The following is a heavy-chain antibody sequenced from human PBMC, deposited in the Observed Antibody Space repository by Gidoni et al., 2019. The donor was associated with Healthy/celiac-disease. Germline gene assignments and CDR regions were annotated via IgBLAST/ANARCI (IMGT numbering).Heavy chain of an antibody. Sequence: QVQLQESGPGLVKPSETLSLTCPVSGGSISSSYWGWIRQPPGKGLEWIGYIYYSGSTNYNPALKSRVTISVDTSKNQFSLKLSSVTAADTAVYYCARLPITIFGVVLNAFDIWGQGTMVTVSS. J-gene: IGHJ3*02. CDR3: ARLPITIFGVVLNAFDI. CDR1: GGSISSSY. V-gene: IGHV4-59*01. CDR2: IYYSGST. D-gene: IGHD3-3*01.